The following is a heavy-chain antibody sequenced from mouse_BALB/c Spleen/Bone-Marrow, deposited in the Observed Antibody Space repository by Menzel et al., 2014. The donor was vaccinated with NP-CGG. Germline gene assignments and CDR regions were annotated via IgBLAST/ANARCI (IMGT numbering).Heavy chain of an antibody. V-gene: IGHV1-54*01. J-gene: IGHJ2*01. D-gene: IGHD2-3*01. CDR3: ARYDGYFDY. Sequence: GYAFTDYLMEWLKQRPGQGLEWIGVINPGSGSTNYNEKFKDKATLTADKSSSTAYXQLSSLTSXXXXXXXXARYDGYFDYWGQGT. CDR1: GYAFTDYL. CDR2: INPGSGST.